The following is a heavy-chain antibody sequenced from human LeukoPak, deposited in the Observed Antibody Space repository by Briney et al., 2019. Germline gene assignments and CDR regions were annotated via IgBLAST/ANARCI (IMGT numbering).Heavy chain of an antibody. V-gene: IGHV1-18*01. J-gene: IGHJ4*02. Sequence: ASVKVSCKASGYTFTSYDINWVRQATGQGLEWMGWISAYNGNTNYAQKLQGRVTMTTDTSTSTAYMELRSLRSDDTAVYYCTRATNYFDYWGQGTLVTVSS. CDR3: TRATNYFDY. D-gene: IGHD2-8*01. CDR2: ISAYNGNT. CDR1: GYTFTSYD.